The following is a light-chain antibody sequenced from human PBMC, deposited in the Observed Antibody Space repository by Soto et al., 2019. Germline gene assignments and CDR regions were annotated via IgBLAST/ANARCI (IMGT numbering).Light chain of an antibody. Sequence: DIQMTQSPSILSASVGDRVTITCRASQSIRSWLAWYQQKPGKAPKLLIYDASTLQGGVPSRFSGSGSGTEFTLTVTSLQPEDFATYFRQQYDKYSTFGHGTKVDIK. J-gene: IGKJ1*01. CDR3: QQYDKYST. CDR1: QSIRSW. CDR2: DAS. V-gene: IGKV1-5*01.